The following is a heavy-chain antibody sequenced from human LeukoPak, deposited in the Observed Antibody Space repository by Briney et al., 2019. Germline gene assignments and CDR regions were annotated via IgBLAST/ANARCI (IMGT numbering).Heavy chain of an antibody. D-gene: IGHD5-18*01. Sequence: PSETLSLTRTVSGGSISSSSYYWGWIRQPPGKGLEWVGSIYYSGSTNYNPSLKSRVTISVDTSKNQFSLKLSSVTAADTAVYYCARAAGYSYGYWWFDPWGQGTLVTVSS. J-gene: IGHJ5*02. CDR2: IYYSGST. V-gene: IGHV4-39*07. CDR3: ARAAGYSYGYWWFDP. CDR1: GGSISSSSYY.